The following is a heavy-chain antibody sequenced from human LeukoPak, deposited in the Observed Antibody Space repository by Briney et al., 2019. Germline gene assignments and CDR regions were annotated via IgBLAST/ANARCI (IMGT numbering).Heavy chain of an antibody. CDR1: GFTFSNAW. Sequence: GGSLRLSCAASGFTFSNAWMSWVRQAPGKGLEWVGRIKSKTDGGTTDYAAPVKGRFTISRDDSKNTLYLQMNSLKTEETAVYYCTGRITMIRGVITNFDSWGQGTLVTVSS. CDR2: IKSKTDGGTT. J-gene: IGHJ4*02. CDR3: TGRITMIRGVITNFDS. V-gene: IGHV3-15*01. D-gene: IGHD3-10*01.